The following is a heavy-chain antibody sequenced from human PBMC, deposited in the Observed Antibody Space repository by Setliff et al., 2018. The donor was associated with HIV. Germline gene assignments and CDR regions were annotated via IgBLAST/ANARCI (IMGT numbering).Heavy chain of an antibody. CDR3: AREVASYSSRFDAFDV. V-gene: IGHV1-8*02. CDR1: GYTFTSSD. J-gene: IGHJ3*01. D-gene: IGHD6-13*01. CDR2: MNPNSGNT. Sequence: GASVKVSCKASGYTFTSSDINWVRQATGQGLEWMGWMNPNSGNTGYAQKFQGRVTMTRDTSIRTAYMELSSLRSEDTAVYYCAREVASYSSRFDAFDVWGQGTTVTVSS.